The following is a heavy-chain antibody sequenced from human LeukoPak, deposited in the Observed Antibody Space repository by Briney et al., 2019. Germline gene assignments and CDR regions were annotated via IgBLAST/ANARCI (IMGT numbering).Heavy chain of an antibody. D-gene: IGHD2-21*01. Sequence: GGSLRLSCAASGFIFSNYMSWARQAPGKGLEWVSVIYSGGSTYYADSVKGRFTISRDNSKNTLYLQMNSLRAEDTAVYYCAREIADWGQGTLVTVSS. CDR2: IYSGGST. V-gene: IGHV3-53*01. J-gene: IGHJ4*02. CDR1: GFIFSNY. CDR3: AREIAD.